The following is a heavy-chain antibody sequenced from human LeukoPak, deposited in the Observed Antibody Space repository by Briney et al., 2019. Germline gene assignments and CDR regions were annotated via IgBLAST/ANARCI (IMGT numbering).Heavy chain of an antibody. CDR2: INPNSGGT. V-gene: IGHV1-2*02. CDR3: ARAHDSSGYYYDPFFDY. Sequence: GASVKVSCKASGYTFIGYYMHWVRQAPGQGLEWMGWINPNSGGTNYAQKFQGRVTMTRDTSISTAYMELSRLRSNDTAVYYCARAHDSSGYYYDPFFDYWGQGTLVTVSS. J-gene: IGHJ4*02. D-gene: IGHD3-22*01. CDR1: GYTFIGYY.